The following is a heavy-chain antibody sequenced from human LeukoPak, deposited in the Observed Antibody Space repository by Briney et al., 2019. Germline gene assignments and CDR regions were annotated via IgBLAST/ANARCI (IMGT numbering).Heavy chain of an antibody. CDR1: GFTFDDYG. J-gene: IGHJ4*02. V-gene: IGHV3-20*04. CDR2: INWNGGST. D-gene: IGHD3-10*01. CDR3: ARVTGLLWFGELFH. Sequence: GGSLRLSCAASGFTFDDYGMSCVRQAPGKGLEWVSGINWNGGSTGYADSVKGRFTISRDNAKNSLYLQMNSLRAEDTALYYCARVTGLLWFGELFHWGQGTLVTVSS.